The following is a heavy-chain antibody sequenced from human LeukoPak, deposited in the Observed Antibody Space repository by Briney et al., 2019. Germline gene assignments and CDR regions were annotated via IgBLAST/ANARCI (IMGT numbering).Heavy chain of an antibody. V-gene: IGHV3-30*18. CDR2: ISYDGSNK. CDR3: AKDAGYCSSTSCYSNWFDP. J-gene: IGHJ5*02. CDR1: GFTFSSYG. Sequence: GRSLRLSCAASGFTFSSYGMHWVRQAPDKGLEWVAVISYDGSNKYYADSVKGRFTISRDNSKYTLYLQMNSLRAEDTAVYYCAKDAGYCSSTSCYSNWFDPWGQGTLVTVSS. D-gene: IGHD2-2*01.